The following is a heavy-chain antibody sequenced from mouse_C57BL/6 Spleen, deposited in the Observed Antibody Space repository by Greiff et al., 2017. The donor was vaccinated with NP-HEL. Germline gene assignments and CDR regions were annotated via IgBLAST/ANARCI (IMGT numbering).Heavy chain of an antibody. J-gene: IGHJ2*01. D-gene: IGHD1-1*01. CDR3: ARRGITTVPFDY. V-gene: IGHV1-82*01. Sequence: QVQLQQSGPELVKPGASVKISCKASGYAFSSSWMNWVKQRPGKGLEWIGRIYPGDGDTNYNGKFKGKATLTADKSSSTAYMQLSSLTSEDSAVYFGARRGITTVPFDYWGQGTTLTVSS. CDR1: GYAFSSSW. CDR2: IYPGDGDT.